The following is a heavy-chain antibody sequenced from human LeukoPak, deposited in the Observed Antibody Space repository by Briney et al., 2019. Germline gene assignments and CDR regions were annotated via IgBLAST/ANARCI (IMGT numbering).Heavy chain of an antibody. CDR2: IYYSGST. J-gene: IGHJ4*02. D-gene: IGHD2-2*01. CDR3: ARDLGPVVPAALGFDY. Sequence: PSETLSLTCTVSGGSISSYYWSWIRQPPGKGLEWIGYIYYSGSTNYNPSLKSRVTISVDTSKNQFSLKLSSVTAADTAVYYCARDLGPVVPAALGFDYWGQGTLVTVSS. V-gene: IGHV4-59*01. CDR1: GGSISSYY.